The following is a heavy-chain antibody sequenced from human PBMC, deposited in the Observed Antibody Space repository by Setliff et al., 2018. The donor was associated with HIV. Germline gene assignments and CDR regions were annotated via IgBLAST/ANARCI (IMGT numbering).Heavy chain of an antibody. CDR1: GGSVSDTSYY. V-gene: IGHV4-39*01. CDR3: ARLGDSGYDFRGYFDY. D-gene: IGHD5-12*01. Sequence: PSETLSLTCTVSGGSVSDTSYYWGWIRQPPGKGLEWLANVYYSGGTYYNPSLNSRVTISVDTSRNQFSLKLTSVTAADTALYFCARLGDSGYDFRGYFDYWDQGKLVTVSS. J-gene: IGHJ4*02. CDR2: VYYSGGT.